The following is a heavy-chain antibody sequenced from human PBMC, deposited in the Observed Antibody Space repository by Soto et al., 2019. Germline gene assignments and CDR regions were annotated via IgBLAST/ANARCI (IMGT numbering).Heavy chain of an antibody. CDR1: GVTLNNYI. CDR3: ARGGVVDCGDYST. J-gene: IGHJ5*02. V-gene: IGHV1-69*02. Sequence: QVNLVQSGAEMRKPGSSVKVSCKTSGVTLNNYIIGWVRQAPGQGLEWMGRIIPILGIPNYSQRFQDRLTVAADRSTNTVFMDPGSLRSEDTAIYFCARGGVVDCGDYSTWGQGTLVSVSS. CDR2: IIPILGIP. D-gene: IGHD4-17*01.